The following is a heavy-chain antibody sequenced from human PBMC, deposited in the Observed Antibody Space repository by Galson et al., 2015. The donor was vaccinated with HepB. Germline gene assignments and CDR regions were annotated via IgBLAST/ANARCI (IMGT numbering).Heavy chain of an antibody. Sequence: SVKVSCKASGYTFTGYYMHWVRQAPGQGPGWMGWINPNSGGTNYAQKFQGWVTMTRDTSISTAYMELSRLRSDDTAVYYCARDGIAAAGDHYYYYGMDVWGQGTTVTVSS. CDR1: GYTFTGYY. CDR2: INPNSGGT. D-gene: IGHD6-13*01. CDR3: ARDGIAAAGDHYYYYGMDV. J-gene: IGHJ6*02. V-gene: IGHV1-2*04.